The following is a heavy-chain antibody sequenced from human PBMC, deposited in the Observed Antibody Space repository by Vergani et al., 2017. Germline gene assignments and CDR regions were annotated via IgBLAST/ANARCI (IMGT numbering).Heavy chain of an antibody. J-gene: IGHJ4*02. CDR2: ISGSGGST. CDR1: GFTFSSYA. Sequence: EVQLLESGGGLVQPGGSLRLSCAASGFTFSSYAMSWVRQAPGKGLEWVSAISGSGGSTYYADSVKGRFTISRDKSKNTLYLQMNSLRAEDTAVYYCARESWLPELNFDYWGQGTLVTVSS. CDR3: ARESWLPELNFDY. D-gene: IGHD5-24*01. V-gene: IGHV3-23*01.